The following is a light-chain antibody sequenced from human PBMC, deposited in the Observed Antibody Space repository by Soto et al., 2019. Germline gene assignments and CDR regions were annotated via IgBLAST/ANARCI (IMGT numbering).Light chain of an antibody. CDR2: DAP. V-gene: IGKV1-33*01. Sequence: DIQMTQSPSSLSASVGDTVTITCQASQGISNYLHWYQQKPGKAPKLLMYDAPNLETGVPSRFSGSGSGTDFTFTISSLQPEDIAAYYCQQYDNLPRWTFGQGTKVEIK. J-gene: IGKJ1*01. CDR3: QQYDNLPRWT. CDR1: QGISNY.